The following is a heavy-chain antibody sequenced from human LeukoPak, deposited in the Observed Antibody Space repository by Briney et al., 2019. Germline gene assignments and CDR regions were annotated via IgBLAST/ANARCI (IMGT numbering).Heavy chain of an antibody. CDR2: ITRNTGTI. J-gene: IGHJ3*02. CDR1: EITFEDNA. CDR3: AKDVARAGAFDI. Sequence: GRFLRSSCAALEITFEDNAMHWFRKCPGKGLNWVSGITRNTGTIGYADPVKARLPTSPVNPTNSPYLQMTSLRAEDTPLNSFAKDVARAGAFDIWGEGTMVTVSS. V-gene: IGHV3-9*01. D-gene: IGHD5-24*01.